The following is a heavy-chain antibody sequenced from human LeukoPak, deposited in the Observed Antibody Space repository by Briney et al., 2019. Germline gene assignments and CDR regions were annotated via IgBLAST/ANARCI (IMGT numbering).Heavy chain of an antibody. Sequence: GGSLRLSCAASGFTFSSYAMSWVRQAPGKGLEWVSAISGSGGSTYHADSVKGRFTISRDNSKNTLYLQMNSLRAEDTAVYYCAKGEDMYYYDSSGYYAGSNDYWGQGTLVTVSS. D-gene: IGHD3-22*01. CDR2: ISGSGGST. CDR3: AKGEDMYYYDSSGYYAGSNDY. V-gene: IGHV3-23*01. CDR1: GFTFSSYA. J-gene: IGHJ4*02.